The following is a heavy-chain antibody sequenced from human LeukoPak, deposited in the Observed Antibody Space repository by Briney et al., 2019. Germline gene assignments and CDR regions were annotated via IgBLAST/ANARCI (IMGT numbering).Heavy chain of an antibody. CDR1: GGTFSSYA. CDR3: ARDFGRRYSSGWSHYWYFDL. Sequence: SVKVSCKASGGTFSSYAISWVRQAPGQGLEWMGGIIPIFGTANYAQKFQGRVTITADESTSTAYMELSSVTAADTAVYYCARDFGRRYSSGWSHYWYFDLWGRGTLVTVSS. J-gene: IGHJ2*01. CDR2: IIPIFGTA. D-gene: IGHD6-19*01. V-gene: IGHV1-69*13.